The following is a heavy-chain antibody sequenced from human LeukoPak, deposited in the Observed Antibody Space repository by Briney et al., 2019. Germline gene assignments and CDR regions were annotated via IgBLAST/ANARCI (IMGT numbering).Heavy chain of an antibody. CDR1: GFTFSSYA. CDR2: ISGSGGST. V-gene: IGHV3-23*01. D-gene: IGHD2-2*01. CDR3: AKCQDIVVVPDPYFDY. J-gene: IGHJ4*02. Sequence: GGSLRLSCAASGFTFSSYAMSWVRQTPGKGLEWVSAISGSGGSTYYADSVKGRFTISRDNSKNTLYLQMNSLRAEDTAVYYCAKCQDIVVVPDPYFDYWGQGTLVTVSS.